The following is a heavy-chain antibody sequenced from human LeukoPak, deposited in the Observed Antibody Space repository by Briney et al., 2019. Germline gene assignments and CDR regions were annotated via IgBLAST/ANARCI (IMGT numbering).Heavy chain of an antibody. CDR2: ISKEGDNA. CDR1: GFTFSDYW. J-gene: IGHJ4*02. D-gene: IGHD3-22*01. V-gene: IGHV3-74*01. CDR3: ARGGYSGSYYRFS. Sequence: PGGSLRLSCAASGFTFSDYWMHWVRQVPGKGLVWLSRISKEGDNAVYADSAKGRFTTSRDNAKKTVYLQLTTLRPEGTAVYYCARGGYSGSYYRFSWGQGTLVTVSS.